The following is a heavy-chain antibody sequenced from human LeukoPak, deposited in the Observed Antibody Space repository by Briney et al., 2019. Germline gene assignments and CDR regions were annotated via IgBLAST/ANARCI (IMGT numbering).Heavy chain of an antibody. CDR1: GYTFTGYY. Sequence: ASVKVSCKASGYTFTGYYMHWVRQAPGQGLEWMGWINPKRGDTNYAQKFQGRVTMTRDTSINTVYMELSRLRSDDTAVYYCASGRTIFYYYMDVWGKGTTVTISS. J-gene: IGHJ6*03. D-gene: IGHD3-3*02. CDR2: INPKRGDT. V-gene: IGHV1-2*02. CDR3: ASGRTIFYYYMDV.